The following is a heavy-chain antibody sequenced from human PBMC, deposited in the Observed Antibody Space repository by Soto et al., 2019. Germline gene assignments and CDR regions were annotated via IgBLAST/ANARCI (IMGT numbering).Heavy chain of an antibody. D-gene: IGHD6-13*01. CDR2: IYYSGST. J-gene: IGHJ4*02. CDR1: GGSVRSSTYY. V-gene: IGHV4-39*01. CDR3: TRHEGGAAADRPLDY. Sequence: SETLSLTCTVSGGSVRSSTYYWGCIRQSPGKGLEWIGSIYYSGSTHNNPSLKSRVTMSVDTYTNQFSLKLMSVTAADTAIYYCTRHEGGAAADRPLDYWGQGTLVTVS.